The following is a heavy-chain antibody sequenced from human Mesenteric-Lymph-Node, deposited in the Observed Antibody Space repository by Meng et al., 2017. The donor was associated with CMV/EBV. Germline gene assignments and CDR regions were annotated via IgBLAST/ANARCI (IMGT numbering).Heavy chain of an antibody. CDR1: GGSISSRNW. Sequence: CAVSGGSISSRNWWSWVRQPPGKGLEWIGEIYHSGSTNYNPSLKSRVTISVDKSKNQFSLKLSSVTAADTAVYYCARVFGELGHFDYWGQGTLVTVSS. J-gene: IGHJ4*02. V-gene: IGHV4-4*02. CDR2: IYHSGST. CDR3: ARVFGELGHFDY. D-gene: IGHD3-10*02.